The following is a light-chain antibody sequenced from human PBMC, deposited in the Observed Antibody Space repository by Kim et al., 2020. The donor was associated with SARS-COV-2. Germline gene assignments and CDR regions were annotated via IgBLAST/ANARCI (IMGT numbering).Light chain of an antibody. V-gene: IGLV2-14*03. CDR1: SSDVGGYNY. Sequence: GQSITISCTGTSSDVGGYNYVSWFQQHPGKAPKLMIYDVTDRPSGVSYRFSGSKSGNTASLTISGLQAEDEADYYCSSYTSSSTYVFGTGTKVTVL. J-gene: IGLJ1*01. CDR3: SSYTSSSTYV. CDR2: DVT.